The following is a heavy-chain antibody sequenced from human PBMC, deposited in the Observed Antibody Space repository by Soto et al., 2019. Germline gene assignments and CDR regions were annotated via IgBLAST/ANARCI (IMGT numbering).Heavy chain of an antibody. CDR1: GFTFSSYA. CDR3: AKVPYDSSSYYYFDY. Sequence: PWGSLRLYCAASGFTFSSYAMSWVRQAPGKGLEWVSAISGSGGSIYYADSVKGRFTISRDNSKNTLYLQMNSLRAEDTALYYCAKVPYDSSSYYYFDYWGQGTLVTVSS. D-gene: IGHD3-22*01. V-gene: IGHV3-23*01. CDR2: ISGSGGSI. J-gene: IGHJ4*02.